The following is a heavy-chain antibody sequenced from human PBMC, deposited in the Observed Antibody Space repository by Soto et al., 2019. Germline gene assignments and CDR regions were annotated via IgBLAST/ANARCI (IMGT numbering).Heavy chain of an antibody. D-gene: IGHD3-3*01. V-gene: IGHV4-31*03. CDR2: IHKSGST. J-gene: IGHJ4*02. CDR3: ARSGFWSGKYYFDY. Sequence: TSETLPHTCTVSGDSISSGGYYWNWIRQHPGKGLEWIGYIHKSGSTYYNPSLKSRFIVSVDTSKNQFSLKLSSVTAADTAVYFCARSGFWSGKYYFDYWGQGTLVTVSS. CDR1: GDSISSGGYY.